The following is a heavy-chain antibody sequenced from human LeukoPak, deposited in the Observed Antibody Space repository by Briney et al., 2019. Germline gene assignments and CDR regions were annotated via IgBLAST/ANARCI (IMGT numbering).Heavy chain of an antibody. Sequence: SETLSLTCTVSGGSISSYYWNWIRQPPGKGLEWIGYIYYSGSTNYNPSLKSRVTISVDTSKNQFSLKLSSVTAADTAVYYCARVKDFWSGSGYYYMDVWGKGTTVTVSS. D-gene: IGHD3-3*01. CDR3: ARVKDFWSGSGYYYMDV. J-gene: IGHJ6*03. CDR1: GGSISSYY. CDR2: IYYSGST. V-gene: IGHV4-59*08.